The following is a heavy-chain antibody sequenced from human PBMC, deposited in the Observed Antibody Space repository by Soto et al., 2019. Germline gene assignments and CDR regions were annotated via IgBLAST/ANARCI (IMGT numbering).Heavy chain of an antibody. CDR1: GYTFTSYG. CDR2: IDVNT. D-gene: IGHD4-4*01. Sequence: QFQLVQSGAEVKQPGASVKVSCKGSGYTFTSYGISWVQQAPGQGLEWMGWIDVNTNYAQKFQGRVTMTTDTSTSTAYLELRSLRSDDTAVYYCARESMSYDYSNLRYWGQGTQVTVSS. CDR3: ARESMSYDYSNLRY. J-gene: IGHJ4*02. V-gene: IGHV1-18*04.